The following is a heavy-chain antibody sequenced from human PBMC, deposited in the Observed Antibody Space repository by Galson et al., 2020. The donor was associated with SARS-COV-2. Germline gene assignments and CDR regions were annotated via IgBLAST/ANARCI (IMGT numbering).Heavy chain of an antibody. Sequence: ETSETLSLTCTVSGGTISSCDYYWSWIRQPPGKGLEWIGYIYYSGSTYYNPSLKSRVTISVDTSKNQFSLKLSSVTAADTAVYYCARDSLDSSSPHDAFGIWGQGKMVPVSS. CDR2: IYYSGST. V-gene: IGHV4-30-4*01. CDR3: ARDSLDSSSPHDAFGI. CDR1: GGTISSCDYY. D-gene: IGHD6-6*01. J-gene: IGHJ3*02.